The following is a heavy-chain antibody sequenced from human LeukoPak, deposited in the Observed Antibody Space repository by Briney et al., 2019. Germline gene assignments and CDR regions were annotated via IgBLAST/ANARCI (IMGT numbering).Heavy chain of an antibody. CDR1: GVYISSSSYY. Sequence: SETLSLTCTVSGVYISSSSYYWGWIRQPPGKGLEWIGEIYHSGSTHYNPSLKSRVTISVDKSKNQFSLKLSSVTAADTAVYYCARAPPYGRWFDPWGQGTLVTVSS. CDR2: IYHSGST. J-gene: IGHJ5*02. CDR3: ARAPPYGRWFDP. V-gene: IGHV4-39*07. D-gene: IGHD1-26*01.